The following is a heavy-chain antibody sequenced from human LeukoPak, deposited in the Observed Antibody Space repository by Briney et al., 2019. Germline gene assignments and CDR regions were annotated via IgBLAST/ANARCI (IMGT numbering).Heavy chain of an antibody. CDR1: GSTFSSYA. Sequence: GGSLRLSCAASGSTFSSYAMSWVRQAPGKGLEWVSAISGSGGSTYYADSVKGRFTISRDSSKNTLYLQMNSLRAEDTAVYYCAKDSAYYYGSGSSFDYWGQGTLVTVSS. CDR2: ISGSGGST. V-gene: IGHV3-23*01. CDR3: AKDSAYYYGSGSSFDY. J-gene: IGHJ4*02. D-gene: IGHD3-10*01.